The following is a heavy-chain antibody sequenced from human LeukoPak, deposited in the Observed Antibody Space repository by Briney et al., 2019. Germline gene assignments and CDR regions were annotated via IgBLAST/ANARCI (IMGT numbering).Heavy chain of an antibody. CDR1: GGSIRSSSYY. V-gene: IGHV4-39*07. D-gene: IGHD1-14*01. CDR3: AIVTGSTIYYYYYMDV. J-gene: IGHJ6*03. Sequence: SETLSLTCTVSGGSIRSSSYYWGWIRQPPGKGLEWIGSIYYSGSTYYNPSLRSRVTISVDTSKNQFSLKLSSVTAADTAVYYCAIVTGSTIYYYYYMDVWGKGTTVTVSS. CDR2: IYYSGST.